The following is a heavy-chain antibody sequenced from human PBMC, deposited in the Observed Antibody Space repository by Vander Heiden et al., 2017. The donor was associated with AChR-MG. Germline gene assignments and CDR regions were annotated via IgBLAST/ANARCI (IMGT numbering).Heavy chain of an antibody. CDR1: GFTFSGFA. J-gene: IGHJ4*02. D-gene: IGHD2-21*02. CDR2: ISGSGGST. V-gene: IGHV3-23*01. CDR3: AKGLVTGRVLYYFDC. Sequence: EVQLLESGGDLVQPGGSLRLSCAASGFTFSGFAMSWVRQAPGKGLEWVSAISGSGGSTYYADSVKGRFTISRDNSKNTVYLQMNSLRAEDTAVYYCAKGLVTGRVLYYFDCWGQGTLVTVSS.